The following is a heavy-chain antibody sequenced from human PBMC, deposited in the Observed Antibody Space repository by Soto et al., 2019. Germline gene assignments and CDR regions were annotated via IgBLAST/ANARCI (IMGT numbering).Heavy chain of an antibody. CDR3: ARDREYCSSTSCHPYYGMDV. CDR1: GFTFSSYW. J-gene: IGHJ6*02. CDR2: IKQDGSEK. V-gene: IGHV3-7*01. D-gene: IGHD2-2*01. Sequence: EVQLVESGGGLVQPGGSLRLSCAASGFTFSSYWMSCVRQAPGKGQEWVANIKQDGSEKYYVDSVNGRFTISRDNAKDSLYLQMNSLRAEDTAVYYCARDREYCSSTSCHPYYGMDVWGQGTTVTVSS.